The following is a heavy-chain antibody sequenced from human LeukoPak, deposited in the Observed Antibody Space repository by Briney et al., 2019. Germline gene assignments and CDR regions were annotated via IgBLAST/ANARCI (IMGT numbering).Heavy chain of an antibody. Sequence: PGGSLRLSCAASGFTFSSYDMTWVRQAPGRGLEWVSSIRPSGDNTYYGDSVKGRFTISRDSSKNTLYLQMNSLRAEDTAVYYCAKVAYYYDSSGYHIWGQGTMVTVSS. D-gene: IGHD3-22*01. V-gene: IGHV3-23*01. CDR3: AKVAYYYDSSGYHI. CDR2: IRPSGDNT. CDR1: GFTFSSYD. J-gene: IGHJ3*02.